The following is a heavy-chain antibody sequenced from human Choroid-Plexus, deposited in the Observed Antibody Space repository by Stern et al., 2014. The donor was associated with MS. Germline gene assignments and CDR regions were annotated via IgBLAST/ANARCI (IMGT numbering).Heavy chain of an antibody. V-gene: IGHV3-30*18. CDR2: VSYDGSNK. D-gene: IGHD2/OR15-2a*01. Sequence: VQLLESGGGVVQPGRPLRLSCVASGFTFGSCAMHWVRQAPGQGLERVAGVSYDGSNKYYADSVKGRFTISRDNSQNTLYMQMSSLRPEDTAVYYCAKDRQYLTYFFDHWGQGSLVTVSS. CDR1: GFTFGSCA. CDR3: AKDRQYLTYFFDH. J-gene: IGHJ5*02.